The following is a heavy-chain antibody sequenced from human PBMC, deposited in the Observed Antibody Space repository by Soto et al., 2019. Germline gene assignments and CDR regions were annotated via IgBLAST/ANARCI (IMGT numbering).Heavy chain of an antibody. CDR2: IYYSGST. CDR3: VRDNRGYYGSGSYSPYGMDV. Sequence: SETLSLTCTVSGGSISSGDYYWSWIRQPPGKGLEWIGYIYYSGSTYYNPSLKSRVTISVDTSKNQSSLKLCSVTAADTAVYYCVRDNRGYYGSGSYSPYGMDVWGQGTTVTVPS. CDR1: GGSISSGDYY. J-gene: IGHJ6*02. V-gene: IGHV4-30-4*02. D-gene: IGHD3-10*01.